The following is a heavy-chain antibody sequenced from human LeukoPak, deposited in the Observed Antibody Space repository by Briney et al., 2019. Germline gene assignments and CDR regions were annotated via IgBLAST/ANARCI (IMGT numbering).Heavy chain of an antibody. V-gene: IGHV3-11*04. CDR2: ITSSGSTI. Sequence: GGSLRLSCAASGFTFSDYYMTWIRHAPGKGLEWVSYITSSGSTIYFADSVRGRFTISRDNAKNSLYLQMNSLRAEDTAVYYCARAEGDYYYYFYMDVWGKGTTVTVSS. CDR1: GFTFSDYY. J-gene: IGHJ6*03. CDR3: ARAEGDYYYYFYMDV.